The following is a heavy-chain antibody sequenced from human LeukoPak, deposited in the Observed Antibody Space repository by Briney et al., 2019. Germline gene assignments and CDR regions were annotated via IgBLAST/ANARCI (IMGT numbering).Heavy chain of an antibody. CDR1: GGSISSGDYY. V-gene: IGHV4-30-4*08. CDR2: IYYSGST. CDR3: ARERDSYISFDY. D-gene: IGHD5-24*01. Sequence: SQTLSLTCTVSGGSISSGDYYWSWIRQPPGKGLEWIGYIYYSGSTYYNPSLKSRVTISVDTSKNQFSLKLSSVTAADTAVYYCARERDSYISFDYWGQGTLVTVSS. J-gene: IGHJ4*02.